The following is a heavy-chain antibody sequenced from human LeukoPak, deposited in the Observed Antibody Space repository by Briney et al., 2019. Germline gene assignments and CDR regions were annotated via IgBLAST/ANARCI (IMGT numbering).Heavy chain of an antibody. J-gene: IGHJ4*02. Sequence: GGSLRLSCAAPGFTFSIYWMHWVRQVPGRGLVWVSRPNSDGSDTSYADSVKGRFTISRDNAKNTLYLRMNSLRAEDTAVYYCAGGYYYASSPLDYWGQGTLVTVSS. V-gene: IGHV3-74*01. D-gene: IGHD3-22*01. CDR3: AGGYYYASSPLDY. CDR1: GFTFSIYW. CDR2: PNSDGSDT.